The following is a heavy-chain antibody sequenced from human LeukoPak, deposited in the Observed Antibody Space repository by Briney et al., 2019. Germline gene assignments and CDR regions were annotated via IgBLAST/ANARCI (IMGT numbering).Heavy chain of an antibody. CDR1: GFSFSSNT. D-gene: IGHD2/OR15-2a*01. J-gene: IGHJ4*02. V-gene: IGHV3-23*01. Sequence: GGSLRLSCAGSGFSFSSNTMSWVRQAPGRGLEWVSAISNNGGRTDYADSVEGCFTISRDNSKSTLYLHMDSLRAEDTAVYYCARDEDTSALSEYWGQGTLVTVSS. CDR3: ARDEDTSALSEY. CDR2: ISNNGGRT.